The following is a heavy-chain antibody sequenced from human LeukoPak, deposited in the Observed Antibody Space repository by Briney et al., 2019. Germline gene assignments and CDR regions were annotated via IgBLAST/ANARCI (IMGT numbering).Heavy chain of an antibody. CDR2: IYPGDSDT. CDR3: ARQADLDTAMGDY. V-gene: IGHV5-51*01. D-gene: IGHD5-18*01. Sequence: GESLKFSCKGSGYSFTSYWIGWVRQMPGKGLEWMGFIYPGDSDTRYSPSFQGQVTISADKSISTAYLQWSSLKASDTAMYYCARQADLDTAMGDYWGQGTLVTVSS. CDR1: GYSFTSYW. J-gene: IGHJ4*02.